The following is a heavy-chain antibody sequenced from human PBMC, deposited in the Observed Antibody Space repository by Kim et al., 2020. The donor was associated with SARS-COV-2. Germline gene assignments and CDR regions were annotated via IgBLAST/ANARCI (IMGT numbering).Heavy chain of an antibody. J-gene: IGHJ6*02. Sequence: TRYSPSSQGQVTISADKSISTAYPQWSSLKASDTAMYYCARLTDFYGMDVWGQGTTVTVSS. CDR2: T. CDR3: ARLTDFYGMDV. V-gene: IGHV5-51*01.